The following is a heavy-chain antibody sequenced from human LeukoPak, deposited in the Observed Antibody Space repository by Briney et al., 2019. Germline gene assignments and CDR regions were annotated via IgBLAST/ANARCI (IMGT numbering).Heavy chain of an antibody. Sequence: ASVKVSCKASGYTFTSYSIHWVRQAPGQGLEWMGIVNPSGGTTTYTQKFQGRVTMTRDMSTSTVYMELSSLRSEDTGVYYCAREGGDTPMVKFDSWGQGTLVTVSS. J-gene: IGHJ4*02. V-gene: IGHV1-46*01. D-gene: IGHD5-18*01. CDR2: VNPSGGTT. CDR1: GYTFTSYS. CDR3: AREGGDTPMVKFDS.